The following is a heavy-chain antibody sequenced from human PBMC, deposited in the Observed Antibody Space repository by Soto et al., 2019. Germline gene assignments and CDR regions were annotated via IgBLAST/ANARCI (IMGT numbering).Heavy chain of an antibody. Sequence: SETLSLTCTISGVSISVYYWSWIRQPPGKGLEWIGYIYYSGSTNYNPSLKSRVTISVDTSKNQFSLKLSSVTAADTAVYYCARDDPGRSGGSCYWPWGQGTLVTIS. CDR3: ARDDPGRSGGSCYWP. J-gene: IGHJ4*02. CDR2: IYYSGST. D-gene: IGHD2-15*01. CDR1: GVSISVYY. V-gene: IGHV4-59*01.